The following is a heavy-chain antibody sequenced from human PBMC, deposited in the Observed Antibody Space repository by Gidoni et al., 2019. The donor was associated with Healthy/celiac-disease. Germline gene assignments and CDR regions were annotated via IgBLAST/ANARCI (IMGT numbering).Heavy chain of an antibody. CDR3: ARDSVSGTDSSYDSSGYYWVFDY. D-gene: IGHD3-22*01. J-gene: IGHJ4*02. V-gene: IGHV4-31*03. Sequence: QVQLQESGPGLVKPSQTLSLTCTVSVGSISSGGYYWSWLRQHPGKGLEWIGYIYYSGSTYYNPSLKSRVTISVDTSKNQFSLKLSSVTAADTAVYYCARDSVSGTDSSYDSSGYYWVFDYWGQGTLVTVSS. CDR2: IYYSGST. CDR1: VGSISSGGYY.